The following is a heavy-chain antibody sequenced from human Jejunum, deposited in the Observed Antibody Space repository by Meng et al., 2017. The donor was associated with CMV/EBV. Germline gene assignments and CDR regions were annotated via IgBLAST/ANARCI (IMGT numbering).Heavy chain of an antibody. J-gene: IGHJ2*01. CDR2: IYYSGNT. CDR1: GSISSGGYY. Sequence: GSISSGGYYWSWIRQHPGKGLEWIGFIYYSGNTYYTPSLKSRVTISVDTSKNQFSLKLRSVTAADTAVYYCARVADTDYVDFYFDLWGRGTLVTVSS. V-gene: IGHV4-31*02. D-gene: IGHD4-17*01. CDR3: ARVADTDYVDFYFDL.